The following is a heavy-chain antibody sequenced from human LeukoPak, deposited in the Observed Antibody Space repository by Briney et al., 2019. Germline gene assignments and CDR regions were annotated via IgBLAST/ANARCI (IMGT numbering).Heavy chain of an antibody. Sequence: SETLSLTCTVSGYSISSGYYWGWIRQPPGKGLGWIGSIYHSGSTYYNPSLKSRVTISVDTSKNQFSLKLSSVTAADTAVYYCARERIAARPVIDYWGQGTLVTVSS. V-gene: IGHV4-38-2*02. CDR2: IYHSGST. CDR3: ARERIAARPVIDY. D-gene: IGHD6-6*01. J-gene: IGHJ4*02. CDR1: GYSISSGYY.